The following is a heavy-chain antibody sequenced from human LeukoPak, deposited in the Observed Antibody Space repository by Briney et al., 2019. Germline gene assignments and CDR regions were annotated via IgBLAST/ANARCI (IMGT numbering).Heavy chain of an antibody. V-gene: IGHV4-38-2*02. CDR3: ARHGGYYFDY. CDR2: IDPSGST. J-gene: IGHJ4*02. CDR1: GYSISNGFY. D-gene: IGHD3-16*01. Sequence: SETLSLTCTVSGYSISNGFYWAWIRQPPGKGLEWIGQIDPSGSTNYNPSLKSRVTISGDTSKNQFSLKLSSVTAADTAVYYCARHGGYYFDYWGQGSLVTVSS.